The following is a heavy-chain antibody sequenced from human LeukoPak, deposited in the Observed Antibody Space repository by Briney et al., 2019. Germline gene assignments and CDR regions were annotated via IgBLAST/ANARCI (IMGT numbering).Heavy chain of an antibody. Sequence: QPGGSLRLSCAASGFTFSSYAMHWVRQAPGKGLEWVAVISYDGSNKYYADSVKGRFTISRDNSKNTLYLQMNSLRAEDTAVYYCARVYSSSWYRSHYYYYYYMDVWGKGTTVTVSS. V-gene: IGHV3-30-3*01. CDR2: ISYDGSNK. CDR3: ARVYSSSWYRSHYYYYYYMDV. D-gene: IGHD6-13*01. CDR1: GFTFSSYA. J-gene: IGHJ6*03.